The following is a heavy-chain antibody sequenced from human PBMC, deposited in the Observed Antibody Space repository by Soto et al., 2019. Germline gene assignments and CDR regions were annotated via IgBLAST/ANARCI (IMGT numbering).Heavy chain of an antibody. CDR1: GGSVSSSNW. J-gene: IGHJ3*02. Sequence: QVQLQESGPGLVKPSWTLSLTCAVSGGSVSSSNWWSWVRQSPGKGLEWIGEIYHSGSAHYNPSLKSRATISHAKSKNQFSLRLTSVTAADTAVYYCARVPGVVVSADDAFDIWGPGTRVIVSS. D-gene: IGHD2-21*02. CDR2: IYHSGSA. CDR3: ARVPGVVVSADDAFDI. V-gene: IGHV4-4*02.